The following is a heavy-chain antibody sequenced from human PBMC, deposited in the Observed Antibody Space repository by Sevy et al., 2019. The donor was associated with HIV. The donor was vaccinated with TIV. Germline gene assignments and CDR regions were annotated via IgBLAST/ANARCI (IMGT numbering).Heavy chain of an antibody. V-gene: IGHV1-69*13. Sequence: SVKVSCKASGGTFSDYGFNWVRRAPEVGLQWMGGILPIVGAPYYAERFQGRVTITADESTTTIYMELSNLRSDDTAVYYCARDASRFGVDHFDTWGQGTLVTVSS. J-gene: IGHJ4*02. CDR1: GGTFSDYG. D-gene: IGHD3-3*01. CDR3: ARDASRFGVDHFDT. CDR2: ILPIVGAP.